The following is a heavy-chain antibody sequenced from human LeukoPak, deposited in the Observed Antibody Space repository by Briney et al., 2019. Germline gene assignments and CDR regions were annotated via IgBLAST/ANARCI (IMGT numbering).Heavy chain of an antibody. J-gene: IGHJ4*02. CDR2: TIPMLGVP. D-gene: IGHD1-1*01. CDR3: AGDRPNWKFEVDVFDG. Sequence: SVTVSCKASGGTFIDYAISWVRQAPGQGLEWMGRTIPMLGVPNYAQKFQGRVTISADESTSTAYMELSSLRSEDTAVYYCAGDRPNWKFEVDVFDGWGQGTLVVVSS. V-gene: IGHV1-69*04. CDR1: GGTFIDYA.